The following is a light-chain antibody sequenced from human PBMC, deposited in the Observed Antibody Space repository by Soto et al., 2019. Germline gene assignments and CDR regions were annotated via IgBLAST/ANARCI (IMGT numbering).Light chain of an antibody. CDR1: SSDVGGYNY. Sequence: QSALTQPASVSGSPGQSITISCTGTSSDVGGYNYLSWYQQHPGKAPRVMIYEVSNRPSGVSNRFSGSKSGTTASLTISGLKGEDEAAYFCSSYTTSGTPVFGGGTKLTVL. CDR2: EVS. CDR3: SSYTTSGTPV. J-gene: IGLJ3*02. V-gene: IGLV2-14*01.